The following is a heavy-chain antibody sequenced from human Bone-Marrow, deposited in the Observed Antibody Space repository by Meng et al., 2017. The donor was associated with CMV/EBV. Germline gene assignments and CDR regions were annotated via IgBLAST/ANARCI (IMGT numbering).Heavy chain of an antibody. CDR2: IKPDSGYT. J-gene: IGHJ3*02. CDR1: GYTFTSYD. Sequence: ASVKVSCKASGYTFTSYDINWVRQATGQGLEWMGWIKPDSGYTNYAQNFQGRVTMTSDTSISTVYMELSSLRSEDTAVYYCAGRGSSGYLGAFDIWGQGTMV. CDR3: AGRGSSGYLGAFDI. D-gene: IGHD3-22*01. V-gene: IGHV1-8*01.